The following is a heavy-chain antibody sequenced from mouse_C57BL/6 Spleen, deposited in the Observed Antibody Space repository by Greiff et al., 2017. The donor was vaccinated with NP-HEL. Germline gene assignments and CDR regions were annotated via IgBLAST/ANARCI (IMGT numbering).Heavy chain of an antibody. J-gene: IGHJ4*01. V-gene: IGHV5-17*01. CDR1: GFTFSDYG. D-gene: IGHD1-1*02. CDR3: ARGIWSLYAMDY. CDR2: ISSGSSTI. Sequence: EVKLVESGGGLVKPGGSLKLSCAASGFTFSDYGMHWVRQAPEKGLEWVAYISSGSSTIYYVDTVKGRFTISRDNAKNTLFLQMTSLRSEDTAMYDCARGIWSLYAMDYWGQGTSVTVSS.